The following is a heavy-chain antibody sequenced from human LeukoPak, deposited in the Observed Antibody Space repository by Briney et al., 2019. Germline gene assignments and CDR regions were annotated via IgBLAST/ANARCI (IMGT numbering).Heavy chain of an antibody. Sequence: GGSLRLSCAASGFTFSSYWMSWVRQAPGKGLEWVSGISDSGGSTYYADSVKGRFTISRDNSKNTLYLQMNSLSAQDTAVYYCAKNGPGYSSGWYAGDYWGQGTLVTVSS. J-gene: IGHJ4*02. CDR1: GFTFSSYW. CDR2: ISDSGGST. CDR3: AKNGPGYSSGWYAGDY. V-gene: IGHV3-23*01. D-gene: IGHD6-19*01.